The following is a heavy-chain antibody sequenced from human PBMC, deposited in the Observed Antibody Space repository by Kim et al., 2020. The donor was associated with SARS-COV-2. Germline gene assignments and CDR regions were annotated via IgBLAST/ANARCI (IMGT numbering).Heavy chain of an antibody. CDR3: ARDQIRAVGTVTTSTYYYYYYGMDV. V-gene: IGHV3-74*01. CDR2: INSDGSST. Sequence: GGSLRLSCAASGFTFSSYWMHWVRQAPGKGLVWVSRINSDGSSTSYADSVKGRFTISRDNAKNTLYLQMNSLRAEDTAVYYCARDQIRAVGTVTTSTYYYYYYGMDVWGQGTTVTVSS. D-gene: IGHD4-17*01. CDR1: GFTFSSYW. J-gene: IGHJ6*02.